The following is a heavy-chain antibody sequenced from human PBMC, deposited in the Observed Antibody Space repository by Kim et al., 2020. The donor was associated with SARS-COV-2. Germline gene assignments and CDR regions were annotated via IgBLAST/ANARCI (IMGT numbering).Heavy chain of an antibody. CDR3: ARGTEADCSGGTCFPYFFDI. J-gene: IGHJ4*02. D-gene: IGHD2-15*01. V-gene: IGHV1-69*13. CDR1: GGIFSSYS. Sequence: SVKVSCKASGGIFSSYSFSWVRQAPGQGLEWMGGIFPLFGRTKYSQKFQDRVTITADESTSTAYVELSLLTSEDTAVYFCARGTEADCSGGTCFPYFFDIWGQGTLVTVSS. CDR2: IFPLFGRT.